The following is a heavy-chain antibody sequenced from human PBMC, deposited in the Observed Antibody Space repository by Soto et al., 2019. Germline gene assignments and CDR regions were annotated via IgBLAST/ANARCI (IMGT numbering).Heavy chain of an antibody. D-gene: IGHD3-10*01. CDR3: AKEVRYGFGELLLTPFDY. V-gene: IGHV3-23*01. CDR2: TSGSGGST. CDR1: GFTFSSYA. J-gene: IGHJ4*02. Sequence: GGSLRLSCAASGFTFSSYAMSWVRQAPGKGLEWVSATSGSGGSTYYADSVKGRFTISRDNSKNTLYLQMNSLRAEDTAVYYCAKEVRYGFGELLLTPFDYWGQGTLVTVSS.